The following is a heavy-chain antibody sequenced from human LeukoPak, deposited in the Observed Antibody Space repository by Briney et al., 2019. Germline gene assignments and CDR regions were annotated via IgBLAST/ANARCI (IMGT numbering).Heavy chain of an antibody. J-gene: IGHJ3*02. CDR2: INPSGGST. V-gene: IGHV1-46*01. CDR3: ARDRQTHDYGDYEGAFDI. D-gene: IGHD4-17*01. Sequence: ASVKVSCKASGYTFTSYYMHWVRQAPGQGLEWMGIINPSGGSTSYAQKFQGRVTMTRDTSTSTVYMELSSLRSEDTAVYYCARDRQTHDYGDYEGAFDIWGQGTMDTVSS. CDR1: GYTFTSYY.